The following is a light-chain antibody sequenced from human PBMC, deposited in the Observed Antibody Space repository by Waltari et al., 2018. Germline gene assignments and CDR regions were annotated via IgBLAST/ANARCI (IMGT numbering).Light chain of an antibody. V-gene: IGLV1-47*01. CDR1: SSNVDAKR. Sequence: QSVLTQPPSASGTPGQRVTISCSGRSSNVDAKRVYWYQHPPGTAPKLLIYGDDQRPSGVPDRFSGSKSGTSASLAISGLRSEEEADYYCVVWDDSLSAWVFGGGTKLTVL. CDR3: VVWDDSLSAWV. J-gene: IGLJ3*02. CDR2: GDD.